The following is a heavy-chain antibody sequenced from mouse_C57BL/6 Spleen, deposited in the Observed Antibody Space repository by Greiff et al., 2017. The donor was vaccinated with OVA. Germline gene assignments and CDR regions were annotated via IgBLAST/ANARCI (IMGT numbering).Heavy chain of an antibody. CDR3: ARPMRLRGGWFAY. V-gene: IGHV1-69*01. D-gene: IGHD2-4*01. J-gene: IGHJ3*01. CDR1: GYTFTSYW. Sequence: QVQLQQSGAELVMPGASVKLSCKASGYTFTSYWMHWVKQRPGQGLEWIGEIDPSDSYTNYNQKFKGKSTLTVDKSSSTAYMQLSSLTSEDSAVYYCARPMRLRGGWFAYWGQGTLVTVSA. CDR2: IDPSDSYT.